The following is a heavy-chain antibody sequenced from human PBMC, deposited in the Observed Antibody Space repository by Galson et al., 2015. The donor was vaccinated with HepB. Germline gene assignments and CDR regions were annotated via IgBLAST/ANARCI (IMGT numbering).Heavy chain of an antibody. V-gene: IGHV3-11*06. Sequence: SLRLSCAASRFTFSDYYMTWIRQAPGKGLEWLSYISGGATYTNYADSVKGRFTISRDNAKNSLYLHMRSLRDDDTAVYYCARVAHSDYGDHAHFDCWGQGTLVTVSS. CDR2: ISGGATYT. D-gene: IGHD4-17*01. CDR1: RFTFSDYY. J-gene: IGHJ4*02. CDR3: ARVAHSDYGDHAHFDC.